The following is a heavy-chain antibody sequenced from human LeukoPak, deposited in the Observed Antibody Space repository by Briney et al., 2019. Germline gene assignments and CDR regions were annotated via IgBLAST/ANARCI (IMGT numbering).Heavy chain of an antibody. V-gene: IGHV1-2*06. J-gene: IGHJ4*02. D-gene: IGHD6-6*01. Sequence: ASVKVSCKASGYTFTGYYMHWVRQAPGQGLEWIGRINPNSGGTNYAQKFQGRVTMTRDTSISTAYMELSRLRSDDTALYYCARGGGIAARPVDYWGQGTLVTVSS. CDR3: ARGGGIAARPVDY. CDR2: INPNSGGT. CDR1: GYTFTGYY.